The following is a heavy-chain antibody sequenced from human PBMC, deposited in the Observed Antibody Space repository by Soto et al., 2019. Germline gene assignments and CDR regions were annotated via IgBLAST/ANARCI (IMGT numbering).Heavy chain of an antibody. CDR3: ARAPVDLFGYLDV. CDR2: LIPLMRTV. D-gene: IGHD2-21*01. V-gene: IGHV1-69*06. J-gene: IGHJ6*02. CDR1: GVTFASYS. Sequence: SVKVSCKASGVTFASYSITWLRPAPLQRLEWMVELIPLMRTVNYAQKFQDRVTITGDRYTSTVYMALNSLRADDPAVYYCARAPVDLFGYLDVWGPGPSVTVSS.